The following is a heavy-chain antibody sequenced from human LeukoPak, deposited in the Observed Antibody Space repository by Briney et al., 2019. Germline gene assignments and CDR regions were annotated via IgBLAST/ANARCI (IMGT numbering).Heavy chain of an antibody. Sequence: QTGGSLRLSCAASGFTFSSYAMSWVRQAPGKGLEWVSAISGSGGSTYYADSVKCRFTISRDNSKNTLYLQMNSLRAEDTAVYYCAKDIVLEPAAPDYWGQGTLVTVSS. CDR2: ISGSGGST. CDR1: GFTFSSYA. J-gene: IGHJ4*02. D-gene: IGHD2-2*01. CDR3: AKDIVLEPAAPDY. V-gene: IGHV3-23*01.